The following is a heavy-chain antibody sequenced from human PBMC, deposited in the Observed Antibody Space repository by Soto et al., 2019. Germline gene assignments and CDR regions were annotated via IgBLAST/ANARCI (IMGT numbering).Heavy chain of an antibody. CDR3: ARGRSCSSTSCHYYYYYGMDV. D-gene: IGHD2-2*01. CDR1: GYSFTSYW. Sequence: GESLKISCKGSGYSFTSYWISWVRQMPGKGLEWMGRIDPSDSYTNYSPSFQGHVTISADKSISTAYLQWSSLKASDTAVYYCARGRSCSSTSCHYYYYYGMDVWGQGTTVTVSS. V-gene: IGHV5-10-1*01. CDR2: IDPSDSYT. J-gene: IGHJ6*02.